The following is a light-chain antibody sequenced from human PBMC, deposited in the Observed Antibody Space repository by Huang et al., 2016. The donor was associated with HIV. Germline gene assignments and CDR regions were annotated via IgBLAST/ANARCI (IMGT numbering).Light chain of an antibody. J-gene: IGKJ1*01. CDR2: LAS. Sequence: DIVLTQSPLSLPVTPGEPASISCRSSQSLLYSNGYNYFHWYLQKPGHSPQLVISLASNRASGVPDRLSGSGSGTDFTLKISRVEAEDVGVYYCMQGLQTPQTFGQGTKVEIK. CDR1: QSLLYSNGYNY. CDR3: MQGLQTPQT. V-gene: IGKV2-28*01.